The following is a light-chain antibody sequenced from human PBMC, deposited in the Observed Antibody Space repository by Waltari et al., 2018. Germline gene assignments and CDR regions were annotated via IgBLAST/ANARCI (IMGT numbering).Light chain of an antibody. CDR3: QSSDSRGVHV. CDR2: KNT. CDR1: ALPTHH. J-gene: IGLJ2*01. Sequence: SYELTQPPSVSVSPGQTARLTCSGEALPTHHVHWYQQKPGQAPLLIISKNTERPSGIPDRFSGSRAGTTVTLTIAGVQPEDESDYYCQSSDSRGVHVFGGGTMLTVL. V-gene: IGLV3-25*03.